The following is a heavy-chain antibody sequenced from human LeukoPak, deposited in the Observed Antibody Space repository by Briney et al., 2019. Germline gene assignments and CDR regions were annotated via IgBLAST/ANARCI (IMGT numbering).Heavy chain of an antibody. V-gene: IGHV4-30-4*08. J-gene: IGHJ3*02. Sequence: SETLSLTCTVSGGSISSGDYYWSWIRQPPGKGLEWIGYIYYSGSTYYIPSLKSRVTISVDTSKNQFSLKLSSVTAADTAVYYCASGYCSSTSCYEVDAFDIWGQGTMVTVSS. D-gene: IGHD2-2*03. CDR3: ASGYCSSTSCYEVDAFDI. CDR2: IYYSGST. CDR1: GGSISSGDYY.